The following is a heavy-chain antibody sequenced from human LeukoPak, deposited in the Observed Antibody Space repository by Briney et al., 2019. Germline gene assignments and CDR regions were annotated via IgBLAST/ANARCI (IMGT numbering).Heavy chain of an antibody. CDR1: GFTFSSYW. V-gene: IGHV3-7*01. D-gene: IGHD2-2*01. J-gene: IGHJ4*02. Sequence: GGSLRLSCAASGFTFSSYWMSWVRQAPGKGLEWVANINQDGSEKYYVDSVKGRFTISRDNAKKSLYLQMNSLRAEDTAVYYCARSGIVVVPAAMGDYWGQGTLVTVSS. CDR3: ARSGIVVVPAAMGDY. CDR2: INQDGSEK.